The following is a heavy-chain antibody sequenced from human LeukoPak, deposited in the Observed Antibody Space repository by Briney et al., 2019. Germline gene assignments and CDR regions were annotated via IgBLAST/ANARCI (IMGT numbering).Heavy chain of an antibody. Sequence: ASVKVSCKASGYTFTSYYMHWVRQAPGQGLEWMGIINPSGGSTSYAQKFQGRVTMTRDTSTSTVYMELSSLRSKDTAVYYCAGGARSTMVRGVIMPWGLDYWGQGTLVTVSS. V-gene: IGHV1-46*01. CDR2: INPSGGST. J-gene: IGHJ4*02. CDR1: GYTFTSYY. D-gene: IGHD3-10*01. CDR3: AGGARSTMVRGVIMPWGLDY.